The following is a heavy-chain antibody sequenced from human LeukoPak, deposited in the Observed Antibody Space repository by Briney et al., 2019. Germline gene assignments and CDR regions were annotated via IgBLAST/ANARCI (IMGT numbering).Heavy chain of an antibody. CDR3: ARVSAAGTGPDS. CDR1: GDSVSSGNYY. Sequence: PSESLSLTCTVSGDSVSSGNYYWSWIRQPPGKGLEWIGFMSNSGHTDSTPSLKSRVTISLDTSKNQFSLKLNSVTAADTAVYYCARVSAAGTGPDSWGQGTLVTVSS. J-gene: IGHJ4*02. CDR2: MSNSGHT. D-gene: IGHD6-13*01. V-gene: IGHV4-61*01.